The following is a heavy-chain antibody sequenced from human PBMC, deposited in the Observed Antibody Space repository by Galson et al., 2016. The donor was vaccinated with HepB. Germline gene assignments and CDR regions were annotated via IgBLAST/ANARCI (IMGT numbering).Heavy chain of an antibody. V-gene: IGHV3-21*01. CDR1: GFTFSSYN. Sequence: SLRLSCAASGFTFSSYNMNWVRQAPGKGLEWVSSISTSGSYIYYADVVKGRSTISRDNAKNSLYLQMNSLRAEDTAVYYCARSPRIQVWRRYDFFEYWGQRSLVTVSS. CDR3: ARSPRIQVWRRYDFFEY. J-gene: IGHJ4*02. CDR2: ISTSGSYI. D-gene: IGHD3-16*01.